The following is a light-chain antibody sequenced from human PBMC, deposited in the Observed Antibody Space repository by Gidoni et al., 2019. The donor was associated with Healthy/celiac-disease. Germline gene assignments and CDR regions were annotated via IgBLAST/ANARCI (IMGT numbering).Light chain of an antibody. CDR1: SSDVGAYNY. Sequence: QSALTQPTSVSGSPGQSITISCTATSSDVGAYNYVPWYHPHPGKAPKLMIYEFSNRPSAGPERCSGAKSGNTASLTISGLQAEEEAEYYCSSYTSSSTRVFGGGTKLTVL. CDR2: EFS. CDR3: SSYTSSSTRV. V-gene: IGLV2-14*01. J-gene: IGLJ3*02.